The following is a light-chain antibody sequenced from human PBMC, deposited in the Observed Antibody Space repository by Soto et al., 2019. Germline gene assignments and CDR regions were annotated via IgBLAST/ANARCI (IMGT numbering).Light chain of an antibody. Sequence: QSVLTQPASVSGSPGQSITISCTGTSSDVGGYNYVSWYQQHPVKAPKLMIYDVTNRPSGVSDRFSGSKSGNTASLTISGLQAEDEADYYCSSYTSSSTPSVFGTGTKLTV. CDR2: DVT. CDR1: SSDVGGYNY. V-gene: IGLV2-14*01. J-gene: IGLJ1*01. CDR3: SSYTSSSTPSV.